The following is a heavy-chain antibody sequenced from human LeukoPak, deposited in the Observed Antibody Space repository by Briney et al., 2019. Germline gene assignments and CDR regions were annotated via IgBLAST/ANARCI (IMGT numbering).Heavy chain of an antibody. D-gene: IGHD3-16*01. CDR2: ISSSGSTI. CDR3: ARSLDGPVCDY. V-gene: IGHV3-48*03. J-gene: IGHJ4*02. Sequence: PGGSLRLSCAASGFTFSSYEMNWVRQAPGKGLEWVSYISSSGSTIYYADSVKGRFTISRDNAKNSLYLQMNSLRAEDTAVYYCARSLDGPVCDYWGQGTLVTVSS. CDR1: GFTFSSYE.